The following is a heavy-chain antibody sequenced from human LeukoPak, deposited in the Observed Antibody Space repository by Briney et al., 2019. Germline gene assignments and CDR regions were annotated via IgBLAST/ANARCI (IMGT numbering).Heavy chain of an antibody. D-gene: IGHD3-9*01. CDR3: ARNQGYYDILTGYYFDY. CDR2: ISISISYI. V-gene: IGHV3-21*01. J-gene: IGHJ4*02. CDR1: GFTFSSYS. Sequence: PGGSLRLSCAASGFTFSSYSMNWVRQAPGKGLGWVSSISISISYIYYADSVKGRFTISRDNAKNSLYLQMNSLRAEDTAVYYCARNQGYYDILTGYYFDYWGQGTLVTVSS.